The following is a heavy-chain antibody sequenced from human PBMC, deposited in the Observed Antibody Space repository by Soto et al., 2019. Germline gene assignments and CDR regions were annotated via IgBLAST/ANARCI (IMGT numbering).Heavy chain of an antibody. CDR1: GFTFSSYW. Sequence: GGSLRLSCAASGFTFSSYWMSWVRQAPGKGLEWVSNIKQDGSEKYYVDSVKGRFTISRDNAKNSLYLQMNSLRAEDTAVYYCARQITIFGVVISYYYYGMDVWGQGTTVTVSS. D-gene: IGHD3-3*01. CDR2: IKQDGSEK. J-gene: IGHJ6*02. CDR3: ARQITIFGVVISYYYYGMDV. V-gene: IGHV3-7*03.